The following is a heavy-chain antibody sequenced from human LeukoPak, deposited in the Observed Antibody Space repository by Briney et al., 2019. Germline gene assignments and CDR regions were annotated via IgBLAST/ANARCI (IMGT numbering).Heavy chain of an antibody. V-gene: IGHV1-2*02. CDR1: GYTFTGYY. CDR2: INPNSGGT. Sequence: GASVKVSCKASGYTFTGYYMHWVRQAPGQGLEWMGWINPNSGGTNYAQKFQGRVTMTRDTSISTANMELSRLRSDDTAVYYCAVGETSQAIVVVKALSGWFDPWGQGTLVTVSS. CDR3: AVGETSQAIVVVKALSGWFDP. D-gene: IGHD3-22*01. J-gene: IGHJ5*02.